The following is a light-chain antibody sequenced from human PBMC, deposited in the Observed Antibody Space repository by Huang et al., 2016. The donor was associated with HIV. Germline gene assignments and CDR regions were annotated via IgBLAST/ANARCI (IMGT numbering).Light chain of an antibody. V-gene: IGKV4-1*01. CDR3: QQYYSTPPT. J-gene: IGKJ4*01. Sequence: DIVMTQSPDSLAVSLGERATINCKSSQSVLYSSNHKKYLAWYQQKPGQPPKLHIYWASTRESGVPDRFSGSGSGTDFTLTISSLQAEDVAVYYCQQYYSTPPTFGGGTKVEIK. CDR2: WAS. CDR1: QSVLYSSNHKKY.